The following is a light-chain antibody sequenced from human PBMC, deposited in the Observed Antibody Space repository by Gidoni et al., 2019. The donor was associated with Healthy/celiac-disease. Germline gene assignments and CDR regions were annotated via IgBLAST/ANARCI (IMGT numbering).Light chain of an antibody. CDR1: QSVLYSPNNKNY. Sequence: MTQSPDSLAVSLGERATINCKSSQSVLYSPNNKNYLAWYQQKPGQPHKLLIYWASTRESGVPDRFSGSGSGTDFTLTISSLQAEDVAVYYCQQYYSTPWTFGQGTKVEIK. CDR3: QQYYSTPWT. CDR2: WAS. J-gene: IGKJ1*01. V-gene: IGKV4-1*01.